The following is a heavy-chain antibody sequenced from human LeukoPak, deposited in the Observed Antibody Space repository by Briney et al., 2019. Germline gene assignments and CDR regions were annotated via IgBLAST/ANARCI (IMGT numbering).Heavy chain of an antibody. CDR1: GFTFSSYW. Sequence: PGGSLRLSCAASGFTFSSYWMSWVRQAPGKGLEWVANIKQDGSEKYYVDSVKGRFTISRDNAKNSLYLQMNSLRAEDTAVYYCARDGYCSGGSCYSFADPDAFDIWGQGTMVTVSS. CDR3: ARDGYCSGGSCYSFADPDAFDI. V-gene: IGHV3-7*01. J-gene: IGHJ3*02. D-gene: IGHD2-15*01. CDR2: IKQDGSEK.